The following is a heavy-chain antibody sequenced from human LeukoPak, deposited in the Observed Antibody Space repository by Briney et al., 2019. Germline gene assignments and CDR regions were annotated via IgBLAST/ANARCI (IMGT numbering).Heavy chain of an antibody. CDR1: GGSISSYY. CDR2: IYYSGST. J-gene: IGHJ6*03. V-gene: IGHV4-59*01. D-gene: IGHD6-19*01. Sequence: SETLSLTCTVSGGSISSYYWSWIRQPPGKGLEWIGYIYYSGSTKYNPSLKSRVTISVDTSKNKFSLKLRSVTAADTAVYSCGGAKDSGRYYYYYYMDVWGKGTTVTVSS. CDR3: GGAKDSGRYYYYYYMDV.